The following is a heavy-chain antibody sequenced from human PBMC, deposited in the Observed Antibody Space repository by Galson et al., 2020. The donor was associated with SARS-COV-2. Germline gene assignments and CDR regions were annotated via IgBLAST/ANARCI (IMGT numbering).Heavy chain of an antibody. CDR1: AFTFSDAH. Sequence: GESLKISCAASAFTFSDAHMTWIRQAPGKGLDCSSYIKNRGDPIYYADSVKGRFTISRDNAKNLLYLQMNSLRVEDTAMYYCARESWGSLDPWGQGTLVTVST. CDR2: IKNRGDPI. CDR3: ARESWGSLDP. V-gene: IGHV3-11*01. J-gene: IGHJ5*02. D-gene: IGHD3-16*01.